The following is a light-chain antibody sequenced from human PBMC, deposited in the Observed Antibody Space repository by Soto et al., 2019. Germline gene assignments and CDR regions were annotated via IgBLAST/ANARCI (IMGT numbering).Light chain of an antibody. Sequence: QSVLTQPPSASGNPGQRVTISCSGSGSNIGGNTVNWYQQVPGTAPKLLIYSNDQRPSGVPDRFSGSKSGSSASLAISGLQSEDEAAYSCSAWDASLNGVVFGGGTKLTVL. CDR3: SAWDASLNGVV. CDR1: GSNIGGNT. J-gene: IGLJ3*02. CDR2: SND. V-gene: IGLV1-44*01.